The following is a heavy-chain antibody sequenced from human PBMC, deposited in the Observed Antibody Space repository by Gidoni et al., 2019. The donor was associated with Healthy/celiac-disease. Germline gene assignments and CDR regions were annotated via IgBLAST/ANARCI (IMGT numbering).Heavy chain of an antibody. CDR3: AKDTRDTAMVEAFDI. D-gene: IGHD5-18*01. J-gene: IGHJ3*02. CDR2: ISWNSGSI. Sequence: EVQLVESGGGLVQPGRSLRLSFSASGFTFDDYAMLSVRQAPGKGREWVAGISWNSGSIGYADSVKGRFTISRDNAKNSLYLQMNSLRAEDTALYYCAKDTRDTAMVEAFDIWGQGTMVTVSS. V-gene: IGHV3-9*01. CDR1: GFTFDDYA.